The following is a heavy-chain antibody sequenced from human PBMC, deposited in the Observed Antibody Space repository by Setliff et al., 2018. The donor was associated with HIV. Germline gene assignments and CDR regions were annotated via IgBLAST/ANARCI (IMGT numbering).Heavy chain of an antibody. CDR1: GYSFARYG. J-gene: IGHJ3*02. D-gene: IGHD6-19*01. CDR2: ISGFNGNT. V-gene: IGHV1-18*01. CDR3: ARVSYRGAWFSGGHDACNI. Sequence: GASVKVSCKASGYSFARYGLSWVRQAPGQGLEWMGWISGFNGNTKYAQSFQDRVAMTTETATSTAYMEMRSLRSDDTAVYFCARVSYRGAWFSGGHDACNIWGQGTMVTV.